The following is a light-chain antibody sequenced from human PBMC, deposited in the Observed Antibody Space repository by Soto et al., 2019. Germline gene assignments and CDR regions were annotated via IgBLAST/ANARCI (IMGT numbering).Light chain of an antibody. CDR1: QSVSSY. V-gene: IGKV3-11*01. J-gene: IGKJ1*01. CDR2: GAS. CDR3: QQYHTYSRT. Sequence: ESVLAQSPATLSLSPCERATLSFTASQSVSSYLAWYQQRPGQAPRLLIYGASSRATGIPDRFSGSGSGTDFTLTISSLQPDDFATYYCQQYHTYSRTFGQGTKVDIK.